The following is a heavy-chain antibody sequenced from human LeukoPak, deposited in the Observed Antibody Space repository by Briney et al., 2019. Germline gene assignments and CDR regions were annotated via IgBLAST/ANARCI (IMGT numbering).Heavy chain of an antibody. J-gene: IGHJ6*03. V-gene: IGHV4-59*01. D-gene: IGHD4-17*01. Sequence: SETLSLTCTVSGGSISSYYWSWIRQPPGKGPEWIGYIYYSGSTNYNPSPKSRDTISVDTSKNQFSLKLSSVTAADTAVYYCARWMAAVRGYYYYYMDVWGKGTTVTVSS. CDR3: ARWMAAVRGYYYYYMDV. CDR1: GGSISSYY. CDR2: IYYSGST.